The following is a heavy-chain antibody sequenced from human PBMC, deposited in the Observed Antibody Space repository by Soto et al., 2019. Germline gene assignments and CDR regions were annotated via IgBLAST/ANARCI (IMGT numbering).Heavy chain of an antibody. CDR1: GFTFSSYG. J-gene: IGHJ5*02. D-gene: IGHD2-15*01. CDR2: ISYDGSNK. Sequence: GGSLRLSCAASGFTFSSYGMHWVRQAPGKGLEWVAVISYDGSNKYYADSVKGRFTISRDNSKNTLYLQMNSLRAEDTAVYYCAKDGYCSGGSCSSLDPWGQGTL. CDR3: AKDGYCSGGSCSSLDP. V-gene: IGHV3-30*18.